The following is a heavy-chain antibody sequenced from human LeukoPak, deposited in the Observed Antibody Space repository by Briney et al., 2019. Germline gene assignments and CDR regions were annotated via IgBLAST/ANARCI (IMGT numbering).Heavy chain of an antibody. J-gene: IGHJ4*02. D-gene: IGHD5-12*01. CDR3: ARGRDGYNDGFGY. CDR2: IIPILGIA. Sequence: SVKVSCKASGYTFTSYGISWVRQAPGQGVEWMGRIIPILGIANYAQKFQGRVTITADKSTSTAYMELSSLRSEDTAVYYCARGRDGYNDGFGYWGQGTLVTVSS. V-gene: IGHV1-69*04. CDR1: GYTFTSYG.